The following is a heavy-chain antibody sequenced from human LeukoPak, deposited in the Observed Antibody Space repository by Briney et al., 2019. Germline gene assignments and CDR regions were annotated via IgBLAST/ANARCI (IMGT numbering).Heavy chain of an antibody. CDR1: GFTFSSYA. D-gene: IGHD6-13*01. V-gene: IGHV3-23*01. Sequence: GSLRLSCAASGFTFSSYAMSWVRQAPGKGLEWVSAISGSGGSTYYADSVKGRFTISRDDSKNTLYLQMNSLRAEDTAVYYCAKDPGIAAAGTGWFDPWGQGTLVAVSS. CDR3: AKDPGIAAAGTGWFDP. J-gene: IGHJ5*02. CDR2: ISGSGGST.